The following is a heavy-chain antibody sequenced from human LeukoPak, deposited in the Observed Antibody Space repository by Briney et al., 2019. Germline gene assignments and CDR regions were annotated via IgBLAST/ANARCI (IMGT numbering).Heavy chain of an antibody. Sequence: SETLSLTCTVSGGSISSSSYYWGWIRQPPGKGLEWIGSIYYSGSTYYNPSLKSRVTISVDTSKNQFSLKLSSVTAADTAVYYCARTQRIQLWSYYFDYWGQGTLVTVSS. J-gene: IGHJ4*02. CDR1: GGSISSSSYY. CDR3: ARTQRIQLWSYYFDY. D-gene: IGHD5-18*01. CDR2: IYYSGST. V-gene: IGHV4-39*07.